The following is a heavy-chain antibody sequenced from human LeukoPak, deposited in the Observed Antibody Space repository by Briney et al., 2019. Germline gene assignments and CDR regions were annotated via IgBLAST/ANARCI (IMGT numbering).Heavy chain of an antibody. CDR1: GGSFSGYD. CDR3: ARVPRGYSSGWYGRFSFDY. D-gene: IGHD6-19*01. V-gene: IGHV4-34*01. J-gene: IGHJ4*02. Sequence: SGSLSLTCAVYGGSFSGYDWSWVRQPPGKGLEWVGEINHSGSTNYNPSLKGRVTLSVDTSKNQFSLKPISLRAAAPAVYYRARVPRGYSSGWYGRFSFDYWGQGTLVTVSS. CDR2: INHSGST.